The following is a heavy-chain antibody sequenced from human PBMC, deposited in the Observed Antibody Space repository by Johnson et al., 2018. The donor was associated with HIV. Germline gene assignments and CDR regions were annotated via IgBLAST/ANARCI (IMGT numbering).Heavy chain of an antibody. CDR2: ISSSGSTI. Sequence: VQLVESGGGVVQPGMSLRLSRAASGFTFSSYVMHWVRQAPGKGLEWVSYISSSGSTIYYADSVKGRFTISRDNAKNSLYLQMNSLRAEDTAVYYCARTPSLPGAFDIWGQGTMVTVSS. V-gene: IGHV3-48*03. J-gene: IGHJ3*02. CDR3: ARTPSLPGAFDI. CDR1: GFTFSSYV.